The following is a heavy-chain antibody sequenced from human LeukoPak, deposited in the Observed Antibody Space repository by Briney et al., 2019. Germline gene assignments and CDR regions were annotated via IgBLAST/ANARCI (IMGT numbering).Heavy chain of an antibody. CDR3: AEDPDYYDSSGIDY. Sequence: GGSLRLSCAASGFTFSSYAMSWVRQAPGKGLEWVSAISGSGGSTYYADSVKGRFTISRDNSKNTLYLQMNGLRAEDTAVYYCAEDPDYYDSSGIDYWGQGTLVTVSS. V-gene: IGHV3-23*01. D-gene: IGHD3-22*01. J-gene: IGHJ4*02. CDR2: ISGSGGST. CDR1: GFTFSSYA.